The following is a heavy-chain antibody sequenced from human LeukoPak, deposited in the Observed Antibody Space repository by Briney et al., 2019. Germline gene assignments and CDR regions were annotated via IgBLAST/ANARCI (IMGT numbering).Heavy chain of an antibody. J-gene: IGHJ5*02. V-gene: IGHV3-23*01. Sequence: GGSLRLSCAASGFTFSSYAMSWVRQAPGKGLEWVSAISGSGGSTYYADSVKGRLTISRDNSKNTLYLQMNSLRAEDTAVYYSAQDQGIVVVNTNWFDPWGQGTLVTVSS. D-gene: IGHD3-22*01. CDR2: ISGSGGST. CDR1: GFTFSSYA. CDR3: AQDQGIVVVNTNWFDP.